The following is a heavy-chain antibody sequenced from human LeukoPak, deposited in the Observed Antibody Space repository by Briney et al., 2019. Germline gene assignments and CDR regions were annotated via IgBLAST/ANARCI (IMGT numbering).Heavy chain of an antibody. J-gene: IGHJ4*02. D-gene: IGHD5-24*01. Sequence: PGGSLRLSCAASGFTFSSYEMNWVRQAPGKGLEWVSYISSSGSTTYYADSVKGRLTISRDNAKNPLYLQMNSLRAEDTAVYYCARDGSKGYYFDYWGQGTLATVSS. CDR3: ARDGSKGYYFDY. CDR2: ISSSGSTT. V-gene: IGHV3-48*03. CDR1: GFTFSSYE.